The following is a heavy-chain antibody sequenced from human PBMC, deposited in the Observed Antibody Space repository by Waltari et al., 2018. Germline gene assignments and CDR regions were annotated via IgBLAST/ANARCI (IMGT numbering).Heavy chain of an antibody. V-gene: IGHV4-34*01. CDR3: ARTRAARMIDY. Sequence: QVQLQQWGAGLLKPSETLSLTCAVYGGSFSGYYWSWIRQPPGKGLEWIGEINHSGSTNYNPSLKSRVTISLDTSRNQFSLKLSSVTAADTAVYYCARTRAARMIDYWGQGTLVTVSS. J-gene: IGHJ4*02. D-gene: IGHD6-6*01. CDR1: GGSFSGYY. CDR2: INHSGST.